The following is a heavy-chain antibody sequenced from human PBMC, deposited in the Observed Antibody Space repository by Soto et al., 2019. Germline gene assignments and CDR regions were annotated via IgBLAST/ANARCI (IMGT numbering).Heavy chain of an antibody. J-gene: IGHJ3*02. CDR3: ARGRVGTYDAFDI. V-gene: IGHV4-59*01. D-gene: IGHD1-26*01. Sequence: QVQLQESGPRLVKPSETLSLTCTVSGGSISSYFWSWIRQPPGEGLEWIGYIFYSGTTNYSPSLKSRVTMSLGTAKNQFSLNLTSVTAADTAVYYCARGRVGTYDAFDIWGQGTMVTVSS. CDR2: IFYSGTT. CDR1: GGSISSYF.